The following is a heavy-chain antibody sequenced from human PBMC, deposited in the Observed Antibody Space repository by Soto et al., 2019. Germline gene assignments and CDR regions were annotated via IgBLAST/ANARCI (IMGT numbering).Heavy chain of an antibody. CDR1: GCSIRSCSHY. J-gene: IGHJ1*01. CDR3: ARHTPAISISDH. V-gene: IGHV4-39*01. Sequence: PLETLSLTYIGFGCSIRSCSHYWGWIRQPPGKGLEWIGSIYYSGSTYYNPSLKSRVTISVDTSKNQFSLKLSSVTAADTAVYYCARHTPAISISDHWGQG. D-gene: IGHD2-15*01. CDR2: IYYSGST.